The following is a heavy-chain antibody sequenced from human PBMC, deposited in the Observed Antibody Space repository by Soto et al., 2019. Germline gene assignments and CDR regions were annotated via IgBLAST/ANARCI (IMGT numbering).Heavy chain of an antibody. Sequence: SGPTLVNPTQTLTLTCSFSGFSLSTSGVSVGWIRQPPGKALEWLALIFWDDDKRYSPSLKSRLTITKDISTNQVVLTMTNMDPVDTATYYCAHISDPGYFDHWGQGTLVTVSS. J-gene: IGHJ4*02. V-gene: IGHV2-5*02. CDR1: GFSLSTSGVS. CDR2: IFWDDDK. CDR3: AHISDPGYFDH.